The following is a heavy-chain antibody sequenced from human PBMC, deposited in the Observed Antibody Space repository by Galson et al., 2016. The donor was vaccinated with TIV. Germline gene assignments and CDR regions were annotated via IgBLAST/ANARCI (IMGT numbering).Heavy chain of an antibody. Sequence: SLRLSCAASGLSVSINYMTWVRQAPGKGLEWVSLISDGGNTYYPDSVKGRFTISRDNSKNTLYLQMNSLRVEDTAVYYCARDRVVDATYYYYYYGMDVWGQGTAVTV. CDR1: GLSVSINY. CDR3: ARDRVVDATYYYYYYGMDV. CDR2: ISDGGNT. D-gene: IGHD2-15*01. V-gene: IGHV3-66*02. J-gene: IGHJ6*02.